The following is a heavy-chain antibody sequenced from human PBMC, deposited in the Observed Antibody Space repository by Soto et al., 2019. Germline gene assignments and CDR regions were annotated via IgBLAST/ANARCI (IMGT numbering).Heavy chain of an antibody. CDR3: AGHVYEFDKGHKICFAS. J-gene: IGHJ5*01. D-gene: IGHD2-8*01. CDR1: GGSISSHY. V-gene: IGHV4-59*08. CDR2: VHNSGST. Sequence: SETLSLTCTVSGGSISSHYWSWIRQPPGKRLEWIGYVHNSGSTNYNPSLKSRVTTAVDTSKNQFSLRLSSVTAADTAVYYCAGHVYEFDKGHKICFASWGQGILVTVSS.